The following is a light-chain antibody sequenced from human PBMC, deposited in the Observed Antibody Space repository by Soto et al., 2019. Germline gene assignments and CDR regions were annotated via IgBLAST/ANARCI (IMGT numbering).Light chain of an antibody. CDR3: LQHSTYPLT. CDR1: KASYTY. CDR2: AAS. J-gene: IGKJ3*01. Sequence: DIQMAQCPYAMCASVGDSVTITCRASKASYTYVAWFQQKKGQGPKRLIYAASTLQSGVPSRVSGSGSGTEFTLTISSLQPEDFSNYYCLQHSTYPLTFGPATKVDIK. V-gene: IGKV1-17*03.